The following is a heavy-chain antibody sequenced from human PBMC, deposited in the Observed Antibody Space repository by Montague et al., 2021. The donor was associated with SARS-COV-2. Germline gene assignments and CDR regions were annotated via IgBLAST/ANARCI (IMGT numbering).Heavy chain of an antibody. D-gene: IGHD2-2*02. J-gene: IGHJ5*02. Sequence: SETLSLTCTVDGGSVSPDYWLRTRQHTGKGLEWLGHIYFSGGANYNPSFKSRVAISVDTSKNEISLKRKSVTAADTAVYYCARDVPSDTLGPWGQGTLVTVSS. CDR1: GGSVSPDY. CDR2: IYFSGGA. V-gene: IGHV4-59*02. CDR3: ARDVPSDTLGP.